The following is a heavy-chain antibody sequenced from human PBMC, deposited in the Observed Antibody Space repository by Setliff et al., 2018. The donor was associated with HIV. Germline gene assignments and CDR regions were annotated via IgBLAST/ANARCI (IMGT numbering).Heavy chain of an antibody. CDR1: GFSFSTYL. Sequence: GSLRLSCTASGFSFSTYLMHWVRQAPGKGLEYVSAISNVGGNTYYADSVKGRFTISRDNSKNTLYLQMGSLRTEDMAVYYCAKDQGHTAMAYVDNWGQGTLVTVSS. D-gene: IGHD5-18*01. CDR2: ISNVGGNT. CDR3: AKDQGHTAMAYVDN. J-gene: IGHJ4*02. V-gene: IGHV3-64*02.